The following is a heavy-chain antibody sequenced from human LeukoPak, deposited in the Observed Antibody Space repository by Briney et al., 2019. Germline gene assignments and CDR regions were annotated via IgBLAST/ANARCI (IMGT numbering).Heavy chain of an antibody. J-gene: IGHJ5*02. CDR3: ARGSSTRLDP. V-gene: IGHV3-74*01. Sequence: GGSLRLSCAASGFTFNTYWMHWVRQAPGQGLEWVSRVHSDGNSTNYADSAKGRFTISRDNAKNTLSLQMNSPRAEDTAVYYCARGSSTRLDPWGQGTLVTVSS. D-gene: IGHD5-12*01. CDR2: VHSDGNST. CDR1: GFTFNTYW.